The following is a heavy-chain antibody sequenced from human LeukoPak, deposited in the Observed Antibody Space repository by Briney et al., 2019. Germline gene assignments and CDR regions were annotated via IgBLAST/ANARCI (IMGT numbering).Heavy chain of an antibody. D-gene: IGHD3-22*01. J-gene: IGHJ4*02. Sequence: SETLSLTCTVSGGSISSYYWSWIRQPPGKGLEWIGYIYYSGSTNYNPSLKSRVTISVDTSKNQFSLKLSSVTAADTAVYFCARFTNLSAYYTSFDYWGQGTLVTVSS. CDR1: GGSISSYY. V-gene: IGHV4-59*01. CDR2: IYYSGST. CDR3: ARFTNLSAYYTSFDY.